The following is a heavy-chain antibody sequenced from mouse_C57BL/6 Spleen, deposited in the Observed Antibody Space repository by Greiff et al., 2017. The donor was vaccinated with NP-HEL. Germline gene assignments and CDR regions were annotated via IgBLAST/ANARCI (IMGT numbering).Heavy chain of an antibody. CDR3: AVAPSYGSSYFDY. CDR1: GYTFTDYY. V-gene: IGHV1-19*01. D-gene: IGHD1-1*01. Sequence: VQLQQSGPVLVKPGASVKMSCKASGYTFTDYYMNWVKQSHGKSLEWIGVINPYNGGTSYNQKFKGKATLTVDKSSSTAYMELNSLTSEDSAVYYCAVAPSYGSSYFDYWGQGTTLTVSS. CDR2: INPYNGGT. J-gene: IGHJ2*01.